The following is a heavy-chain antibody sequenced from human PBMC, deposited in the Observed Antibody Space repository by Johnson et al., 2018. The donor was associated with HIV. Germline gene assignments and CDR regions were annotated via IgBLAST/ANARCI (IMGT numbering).Heavy chain of an antibody. Sequence: VQLVESGGGVVQPGRSLRLSCAASGFTFSDAWMSWVRQAPGKGLEWVSVIYSGGSTYYANSVKGRFTISRENAKNSLYLQMGSLRAEDMAVYYCARAWGTDAFDIWGQGTMVTVSS. D-gene: IGHD3-16*01. CDR2: IYSGGST. CDR3: ARAWGTDAFDI. J-gene: IGHJ3*02. V-gene: IGHV3-66*01. CDR1: GFTFSDAW.